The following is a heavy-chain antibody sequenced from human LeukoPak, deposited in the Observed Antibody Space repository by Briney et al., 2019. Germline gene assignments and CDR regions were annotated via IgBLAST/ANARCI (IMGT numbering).Heavy chain of an antibody. J-gene: IGHJ6*03. D-gene: IGHD1-1*01. CDR3: ARLDRNYYYLDV. CDR2: INPTPGVA. CDR1: GYTFTVHY. Sequence: ASVKVSCKTSGYTFTVHYMNWVRQAPGQGLEWMGRINPTPGVANYAQKFQGRITVTRDTSINTAYMEQSSLRSDDTAVYYCARLDRNYYYLDVWGQGTTVTVSS. V-gene: IGHV1-2*06.